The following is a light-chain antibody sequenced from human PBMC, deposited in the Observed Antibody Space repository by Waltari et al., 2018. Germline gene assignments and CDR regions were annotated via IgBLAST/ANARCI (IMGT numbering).Light chain of an antibody. CDR3: QSADSSGIYPI. V-gene: IGLV3-25*03. CDR1: ELLKQY. Sequence: SFDLTQPPSVSVSPGQTARITCSGDELLKQYAYWYQQKPGLAPVGVRYKDTERPSGIPERFSGSSSGTTATLTISGVQAEDEADYQCQSADSSGIYPIFGGGTKLTVL. J-gene: IGLJ2*01. CDR2: KDT.